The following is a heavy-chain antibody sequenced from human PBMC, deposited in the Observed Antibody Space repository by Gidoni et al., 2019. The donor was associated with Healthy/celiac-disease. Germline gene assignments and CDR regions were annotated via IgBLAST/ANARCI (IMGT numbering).Heavy chain of an antibody. D-gene: IGHD2-21*02. J-gene: IGHJ4*02. CDR1: GGSISSYY. V-gene: IGHV4-59*01. Sequence: QVQLQESGPGLVKPSETLSLTCTVPGGSISSYYWSWIRQPPGKGLEWIAYIYYSGGTNYNPSLKSRVTISVDTSKNQFSLKLSSVTAADTAVYYCARYAYCGGDCYQFDYWGQGTLVTVSS. CDR2: IYYSGGT. CDR3: ARYAYCGGDCYQFDY.